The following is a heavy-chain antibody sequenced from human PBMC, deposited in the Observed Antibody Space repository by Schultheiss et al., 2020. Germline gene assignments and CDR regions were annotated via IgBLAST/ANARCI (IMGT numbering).Heavy chain of an antibody. CDR2: MNPNSGNT. CDR3: ARSTTLMVYASFDY. D-gene: IGHD2-8*01. J-gene: IGHJ4*02. CDR1: GYTFTSYD. Sequence: ASVKVSCKASGYTFTSYDINWVRQATGQGLEWMGWMNPNSGNTGYAQKFQGRVTMTRNTSISTAYMELSSLRSEDTAVYYCARSTTLMVYASFDYWGQGTLVTVSS. V-gene: IGHV1-8*01.